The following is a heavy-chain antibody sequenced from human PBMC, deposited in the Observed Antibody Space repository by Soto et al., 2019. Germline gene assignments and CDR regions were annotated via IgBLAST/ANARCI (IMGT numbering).Heavy chain of an antibody. Sequence: ASVKVSCKASGGTFSSYAISWVRQAPGQGLEWMGGIIPIFGTANYAQKFQGRVTITADESTSTAYMELSSLRSEDTAVYYCARQLGISSSSAFDIWGQGTMVTVSS. V-gene: IGHV1-69*13. J-gene: IGHJ3*02. D-gene: IGHD6-6*01. CDR3: ARQLGISSSSAFDI. CDR2: IIPIFGTA. CDR1: GGTFSSYA.